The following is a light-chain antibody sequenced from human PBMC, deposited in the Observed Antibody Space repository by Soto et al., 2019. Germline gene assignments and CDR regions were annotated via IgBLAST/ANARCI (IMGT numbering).Light chain of an antibody. J-gene: IGKJ1*01. CDR1: QSFSSSY. CDR2: ETS. Sequence: EIVLTKSPGTLSLSPGARATLSCRASQSFSSSYLAWYQQKPGQAPRLLIYETSSRATGIPDRFSGSGSQTDFTLTISRLEPEDFAVYYCQQYGTSPRTFGQGTKVDIK. CDR3: QQYGTSPRT. V-gene: IGKV3-20*01.